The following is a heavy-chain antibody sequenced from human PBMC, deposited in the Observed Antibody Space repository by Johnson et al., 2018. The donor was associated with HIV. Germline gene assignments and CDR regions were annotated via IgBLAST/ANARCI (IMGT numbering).Heavy chain of an antibody. CDR3: TKGEWDSRGYYIRVGAFDI. J-gene: IGHJ3*02. CDR1: GFIFDEYD. CDR2: INWNGAAP. V-gene: IGHV3-20*04. Sequence: VQLVESGGGMARPGESLRLSCEASGFIFDEYDMSWVRQAPGKGLEWVSGINWNGAAPGSADSVKGRFTISRDNAKNSLYLQMNSLRAEDTAVYYCTKGEWDSRGYYIRVGAFDIWGQGTMVTVSS. D-gene: IGHD3-22*01.